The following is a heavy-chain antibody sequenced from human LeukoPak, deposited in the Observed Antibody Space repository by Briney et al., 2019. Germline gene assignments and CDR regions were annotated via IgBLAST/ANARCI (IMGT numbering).Heavy chain of an antibody. J-gene: IGHJ4*02. D-gene: IGHD4-11*01. CDR2: IWYDGSNK. CDR1: GFTFSSYA. CDR3: ARSTVTFDY. Sequence: GGSLRLSCAASGFTFSSYAMSWVRQAPGKGLEWVAVIWYDGSNKYYADSVKGRFTISRDNSKNTLYLQMNSLRAEDTAVYYCARSTVTFDYWGQGTLVTVSS. V-gene: IGHV3-33*08.